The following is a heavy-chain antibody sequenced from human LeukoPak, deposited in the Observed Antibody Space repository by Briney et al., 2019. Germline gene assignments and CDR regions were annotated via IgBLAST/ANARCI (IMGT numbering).Heavy chain of an antibody. CDR1: GFTFSTYA. D-gene: IGHD2-2*01. J-gene: IGHJ4*02. CDR3: ARAPTVLVGYCSSSSCQADY. CDR2: ISGSGGST. V-gene: IGHV3-23*01. Sequence: GGFLRLSCAASGFTFSTYAMSWVRQAPGKGLEWVSAISGSGGSTYYADSVKGRFTISRDNSKNTLYLQMNSLRVEDTAVYYCARAPTVLVGYCSSSSCQADYWGQGTLVTVSS.